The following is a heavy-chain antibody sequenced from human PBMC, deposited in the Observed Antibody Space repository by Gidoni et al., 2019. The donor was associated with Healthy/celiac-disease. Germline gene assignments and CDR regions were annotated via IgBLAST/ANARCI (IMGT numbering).Heavy chain of an antibody. J-gene: IGHJ4*02. Sequence: FTISRDDSKSIAYLQMNSLKTEDTAVYYCTREVDSGYDSPLDYWGQGTLVTVSS. CDR3: TREVDSGYDSPLDY. D-gene: IGHD5-12*01. V-gene: IGHV3-49*02.